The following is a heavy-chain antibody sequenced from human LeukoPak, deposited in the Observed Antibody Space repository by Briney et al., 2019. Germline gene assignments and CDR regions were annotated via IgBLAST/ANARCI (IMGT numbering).Heavy chain of an antibody. Sequence: PGRSLRLSCAASGFTFSSYVMHWVRQAPGKGLEWVAIISYDGSNEYYADSVKGRFTISRDNSKNTLYLHMNSLSTEDTALYYCARAVPAPGTPENAFDIWGQGTLVTVSS. V-gene: IGHV3-30*04. CDR3: ARAVPAPGTPENAFDI. D-gene: IGHD6-13*01. J-gene: IGHJ3*02. CDR1: GFTFSSYV. CDR2: ISYDGSNE.